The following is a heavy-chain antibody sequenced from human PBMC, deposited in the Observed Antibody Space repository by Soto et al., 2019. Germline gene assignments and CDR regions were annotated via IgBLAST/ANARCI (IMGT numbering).Heavy chain of an antibody. J-gene: IGHJ4*02. Sequence: GGSLRLSCAASGFIVSTNYMSWVRQAPGKGLEWVSVIYSGGNTYYADYVKGRVTISRDNSKNTLYLQMNSLRVEDTAVYYCARGGGIAARPMDYWGQGTLV. V-gene: IGHV3-53*01. CDR3: ARGGGIAARPMDY. CDR1: GFIVSTNY. D-gene: IGHD6-6*01. CDR2: IYSGGNT.